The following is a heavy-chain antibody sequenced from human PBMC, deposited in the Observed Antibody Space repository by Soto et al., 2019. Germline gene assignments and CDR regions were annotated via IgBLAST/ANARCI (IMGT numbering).Heavy chain of an antibody. CDR1: GYTFTGYY. CDR2: INPNSGGT. V-gene: IGHV1-2*04. Sequence: GASVKVSCKASGYTFTGYYMHWVRQAPGQGLEWMGWINPNSGGTNYAQKFQGWVTMTRDTSISTAYMELSRLRSDDTAVYYCARGGYYYDSSGYGAFDIWGQGTMVTVSS. CDR3: ARGGYYYDSSGYGAFDI. D-gene: IGHD3-22*01. J-gene: IGHJ3*02.